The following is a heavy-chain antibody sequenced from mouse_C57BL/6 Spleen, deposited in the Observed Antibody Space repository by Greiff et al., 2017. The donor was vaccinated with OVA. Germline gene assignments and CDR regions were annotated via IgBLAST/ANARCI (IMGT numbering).Heavy chain of an antibody. CDR3: ARHGGSSGHWYFDV. J-gene: IGHJ1*03. CDR1: GFTFSSYG. D-gene: IGHD3-2*02. Sequence: EVNVVESGGDLVKPGGSLKLSCAASGFTFSSYGMSWVRQTPDKRLEWVATISSGGSYTYYPDSVKGRFTISRDNAKNTLYLQMSSLKSEDTAMYYCARHGGSSGHWYFDVWGTGTTVTVSS. CDR2: ISSGGSYT. V-gene: IGHV5-6*01.